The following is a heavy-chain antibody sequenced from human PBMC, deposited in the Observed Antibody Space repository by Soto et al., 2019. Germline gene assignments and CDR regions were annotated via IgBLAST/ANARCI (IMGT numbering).Heavy chain of an antibody. Sequence: EVQLLESGGGLVQPGGSVRLSCAASGFTFSSYAMSWVRQAPGKGLEWVSAISGSGGSTYYADSVKGRFTISRDNSKNTLYLQMNSLRSDDTAVYYYARARYGDYLRNGVGFDPWGQGTLVTVSS. CDR2: ISGSGGST. V-gene: IGHV3-23*01. J-gene: IGHJ5*02. CDR3: ARARYGDYLRNGVGFDP. D-gene: IGHD4-17*01. CDR1: GFTFSSYA.